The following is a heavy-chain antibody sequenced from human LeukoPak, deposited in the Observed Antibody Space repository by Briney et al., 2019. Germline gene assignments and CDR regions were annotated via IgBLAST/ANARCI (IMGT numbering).Heavy chain of an antibody. Sequence: GRSLRLSCVASGFTFSSYGMHWVRQAPGKGLEWVAVIWYDGSNKYYADSVKGRFTISRDNSKNTLYLQMNSLRAEDTAVYYCARRPGIAAAGRVYYGMDVWGQGTTVTVSS. J-gene: IGHJ6*02. CDR1: GFTFSSYG. CDR2: IWYDGSNK. CDR3: ARRPGIAAAGRVYYGMDV. D-gene: IGHD6-13*01. V-gene: IGHV3-33*01.